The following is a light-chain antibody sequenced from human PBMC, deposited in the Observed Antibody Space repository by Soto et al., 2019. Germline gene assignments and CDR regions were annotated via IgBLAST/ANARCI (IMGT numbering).Light chain of an antibody. V-gene: IGLV1-44*01. CDR3: AAWDDSLNGVL. CDR1: SSNIGGNT. J-gene: IGLJ2*01. CDR2: SDS. Sequence: QSVLTQPPSASGTPGQRVTISCSGSSSNIGGNTVNWYQQLPGTAPKLLIYSDSQRPSGVPDRFSGSKSGTSASLALSGLQPDDEADSYCAAWDDSLNGVLFGGGTKLTVL.